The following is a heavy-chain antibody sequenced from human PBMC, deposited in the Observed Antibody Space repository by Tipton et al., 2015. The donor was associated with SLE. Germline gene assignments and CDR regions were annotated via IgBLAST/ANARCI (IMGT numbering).Heavy chain of an antibody. D-gene: IGHD5-12*01. CDR3: ARVGGNSGHGDAFTP. J-gene: IGHJ3*01. V-gene: IGHV3-48*03. CDR1: GFPFSSYE. Sequence: SLRLSCAASGFPFSSYEMNWVRQAPGKGLQWVSHISSDGDSIYYADSVRGRFTIARDDAKKSLYLQMHSLRSEDTAVYYCARVGGNSGHGDAFTPWGHGTLVTVSS. CDR2: ISSDGDSI.